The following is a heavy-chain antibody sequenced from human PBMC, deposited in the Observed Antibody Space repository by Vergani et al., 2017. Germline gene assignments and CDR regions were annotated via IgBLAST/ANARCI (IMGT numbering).Heavy chain of an antibody. V-gene: IGHV3-23*03. J-gene: IGHJ3*02. CDR2: IYSGGSST. D-gene: IGHD3-3*01. CDR1: GFTFSSYA. CDR3: AKVVSGGGRYYGFWSGSLDAFDI. Sequence: EVQLLESGGGLVQPGGSLRLSCAASGFTFSSYAMSWVRQAPGKGLEWVSVIYSGGSSTYYADSVKGRFTISRDNSKNTLYLQMNSLRAEATAVYYCAKVVSGGGRYYGFWSGSLDAFDIWGQGTMVTVSS.